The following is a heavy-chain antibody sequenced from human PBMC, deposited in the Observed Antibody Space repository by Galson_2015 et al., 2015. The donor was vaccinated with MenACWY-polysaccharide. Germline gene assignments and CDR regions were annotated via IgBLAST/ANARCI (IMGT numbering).Heavy chain of an antibody. CDR3: AKGGWFDF. J-gene: IGHJ4*02. Sequence: SLRLSCAASGFTFGISALSWVRQAPGKGLGWVSSIGGSVPNTYYADSVKGRFTISRDNSKNTLYLQMDSLRVEDTALYYCAKGGWFDFWGQGTLVTVSP. V-gene: IGHV3-23*01. D-gene: IGHD6-19*01. CDR2: IGGSVPNT. CDR1: GFTFGISA.